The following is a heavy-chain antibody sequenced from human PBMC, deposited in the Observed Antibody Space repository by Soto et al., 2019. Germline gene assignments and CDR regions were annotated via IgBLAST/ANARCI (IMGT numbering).Heavy chain of an antibody. Sequence: QVQLQESGPGLVKPSGTLSLTCAVSGGSISSSNWWSWVRQPPGKGLEWIGEMFHSGRTNYNPSLKSRFTISVDKSKIQFTLKLSSVTAADTDVYYCARVYDSGGSCYGDVWGQGTTVTVSS. CDR3: ARVYDSGGSCYGDV. V-gene: IGHV4-4*02. CDR1: GGSISSSNW. D-gene: IGHD2-15*01. J-gene: IGHJ6*02. CDR2: MFHSGRT.